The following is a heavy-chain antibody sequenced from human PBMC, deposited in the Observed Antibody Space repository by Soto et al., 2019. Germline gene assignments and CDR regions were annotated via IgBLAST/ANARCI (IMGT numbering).Heavy chain of an antibody. CDR2: IYYSRST. D-gene: IGHD5-18*01. CDR1: GGSISSGGYY. Sequence: SETLSLTCTVSGGSISSGGYYWGWIRQHPGKGLEWIGYIYYSRSTYYNPSLKSRVTIPVDTSKNQYSPNLSSVTAADTALYYCARDSINTAMVPDYYYGMDVWGQGTTVT. J-gene: IGHJ6*02. CDR3: ARDSINTAMVPDYYYGMDV. V-gene: IGHV4-31*03.